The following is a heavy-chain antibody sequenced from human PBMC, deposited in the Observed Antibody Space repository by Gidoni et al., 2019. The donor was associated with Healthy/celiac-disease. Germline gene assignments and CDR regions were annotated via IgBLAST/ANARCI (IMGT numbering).Heavy chain of an antibody. CDR3: AKDWSGYYYYFDY. CDR2: ISYDGSNK. Sequence: QVQLVESGGGVVQPGRSLRLSCAASGFTFSSYGMHWVRQAPGTGLEWVAVISYDGSNKYYADSVKGRFTISRDNSKNTLYLQMNSLRAEDTAVYYCAKDWSGYYYYFDYWGQGPLVTVSS. CDR1: GFTFSSYG. D-gene: IGHD3-3*01. J-gene: IGHJ4*02. V-gene: IGHV3-30*18.